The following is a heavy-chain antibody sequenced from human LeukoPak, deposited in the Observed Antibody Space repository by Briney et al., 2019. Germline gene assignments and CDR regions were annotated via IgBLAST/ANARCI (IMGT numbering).Heavy chain of an antibody. CDR3: ARSLLYYYDSSGPEN. D-gene: IGHD3-22*01. CDR1: GFTFSSYG. Sequence: PGGPLRLSCAASGFTFSSYGMHWVRQAPGKGLEWVAVIWYDGSNKYYADSVKGRFTISRDNAKNTLYLQMNSLRAEDTAVYYCARSLLYYYDSSGPENWGQGSLVTVSS. V-gene: IGHV3-33*03. CDR2: IWYDGSNK. J-gene: IGHJ4*02.